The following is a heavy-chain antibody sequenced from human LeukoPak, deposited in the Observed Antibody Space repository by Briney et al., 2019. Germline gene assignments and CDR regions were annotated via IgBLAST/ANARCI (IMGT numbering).Heavy chain of an antibody. CDR2: ISYDGSNK. D-gene: IGHD5-18*01. J-gene: IGHJ4*02. CDR1: GFTFSSYG. Sequence: GGSLRLSCAASGFTFSSYGMHWVRQAPGKGLEWVAVISYDGSNKYYADSVKGRFTISRDNSKNTLYLQMNSLRAEDTAVYYCAKEGDVDTAMVPLYYFDYWGQGTLVTVSS. CDR3: AKEGDVDTAMVPLYYFDY. V-gene: IGHV3-30*18.